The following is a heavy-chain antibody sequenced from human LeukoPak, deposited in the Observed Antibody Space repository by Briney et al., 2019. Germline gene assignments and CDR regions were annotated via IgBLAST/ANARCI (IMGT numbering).Heavy chain of an antibody. CDR2: IYYSGST. Sequence: SETLSLTCTVSGGSISSYYWSWIRQPPGKGLEWIGYIYYSGSTNYNPSLKCRVTISVDTSKNQFSLKLSSVTAADTAVYYCARGGSYFRDAFDIWGQGTMVTVSS. CDR1: GGSISSYY. V-gene: IGHV4-59*08. J-gene: IGHJ3*02. D-gene: IGHD1-26*01. CDR3: ARGGSYFRDAFDI.